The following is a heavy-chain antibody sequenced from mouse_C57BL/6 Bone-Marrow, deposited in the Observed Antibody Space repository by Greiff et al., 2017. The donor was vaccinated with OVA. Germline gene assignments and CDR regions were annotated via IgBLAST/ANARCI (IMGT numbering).Heavy chain of an antibody. V-gene: IGHV1-81*01. D-gene: IGHD2-4*01. Sequence: QVQLQQSGAELARPGASVKLSCKASGYTFTSYGISWVKQRTGQGLEWIGEIYPRSGNTYYNEKFKGKATLTADKSSSTAYMELRSLTSEDSAVYFCARSSIYYDYDPPFAYWGQGTLVTVSA. CDR3: ARSSIYYDYDPPFAY. CDR1: GYTFTSYG. J-gene: IGHJ3*01. CDR2: IYPRSGNT.